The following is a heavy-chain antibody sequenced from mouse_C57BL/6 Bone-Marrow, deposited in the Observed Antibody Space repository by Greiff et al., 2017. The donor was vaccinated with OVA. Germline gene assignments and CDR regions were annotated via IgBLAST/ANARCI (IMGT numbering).Heavy chain of an antibody. Sequence: VQLQQSGPELVKPGASVKLSCKASGYTFTSYDINWVKQRPGQGLEWIGWIYPSDGSTKYNETFKGKATLTVDKSSSTAYMELHRLTSEDSAVYFCARERGYYYGSRGYFDVWGTGTTVTVSS. CDR1: GYTFTSYD. J-gene: IGHJ1*03. CDR2: IYPSDGST. D-gene: IGHD1-1*01. CDR3: ARERGYYYGSRGYFDV. V-gene: IGHV1-85*01.